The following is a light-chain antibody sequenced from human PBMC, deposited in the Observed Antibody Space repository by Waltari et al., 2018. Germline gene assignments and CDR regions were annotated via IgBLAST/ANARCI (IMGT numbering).Light chain of an antibody. CDR2: AAS. J-gene: IGKJ2*01. CDR3: QQSYGKPYT. V-gene: IGKV1-39*01. CDR1: QSISSY. Sequence: DIQMTQSPSSLSASVGDRVTITCRASQSISSYLNWYQKKPGKAPQHLIYAASGLQSGVPSRFSGSGSGSDFTLTISSLQPEDFAAYYCQQSYGKPYTFGQGTKLEIK.